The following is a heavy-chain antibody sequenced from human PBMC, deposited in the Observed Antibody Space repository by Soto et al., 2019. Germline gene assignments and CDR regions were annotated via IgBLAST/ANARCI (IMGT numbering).Heavy chain of an antibody. D-gene: IGHD6-13*01. CDR1: GYTFINYD. CDR2: VNPGSGKA. CDR3: ARMASAGTLNWFDP. V-gene: IGHV1-8*02. J-gene: IGHJ5*02. Sequence: QVQLVQSGAEVKEPGASVRVSCKASGYTFINYDISWVRQATGQGLEWMGWVNPGSGKAGYASKFQGRVTMTRDASKGTDHLELSSLTSEDTAVYDCARMASAGTLNWFDPWGQGTLVTVSS.